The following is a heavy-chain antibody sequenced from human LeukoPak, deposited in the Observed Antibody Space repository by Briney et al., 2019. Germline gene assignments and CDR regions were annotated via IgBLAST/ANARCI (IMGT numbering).Heavy chain of an antibody. V-gene: IGHV4-39*07. CDR1: GGSISSSSYY. CDR2: IYYSGST. D-gene: IGHD5-18*01. CDR3: ARTTAMVTSSFDP. J-gene: IGHJ5*02. Sequence: SETLSLTCTVSGGSISSSSYYWGWIRQPPGKGLEWIGSIYYSGSTYYNPSLKSRITISVDTSKNQFSLKLSSVTAADTAVYYCARTTAMVTSSFDPWGQGTLVTVSS.